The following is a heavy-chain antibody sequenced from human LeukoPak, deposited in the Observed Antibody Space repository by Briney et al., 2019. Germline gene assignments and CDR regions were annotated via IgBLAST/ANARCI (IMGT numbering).Heavy chain of an antibody. CDR3: ARVARTPIVGAIRGAFDI. CDR2: IIPIFGTA. J-gene: IGHJ3*02. CDR1: GGTISSYA. D-gene: IGHD1-26*01. Sequence: SVKVSCKASGGTISSYAISWVRQAPGQGLEWMGGIIPIFGTANYAQKFQGRVTITADESTSTVYMELSSLRSEDTAVYYCARVARTPIVGAIRGAFDIWGQGTMVTVSS. V-gene: IGHV1-69*13.